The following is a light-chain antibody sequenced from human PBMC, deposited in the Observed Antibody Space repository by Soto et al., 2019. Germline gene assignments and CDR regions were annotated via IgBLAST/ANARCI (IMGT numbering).Light chain of an antibody. V-gene: IGKV3-20*01. CDR3: QQYGSSGT. J-gene: IGKJ1*01. CDR1: QSVSTN. CDR2: GAS. Sequence: EIVMTQFPATLSVSPGERATLSCRASQSVSTNLAWYQQKPGQAPRLLMYGASNRATGIPDRFSGSGSGTDFTLTISRLEPEDFAVYYCQQYGSSGTFGQGTKVDIK.